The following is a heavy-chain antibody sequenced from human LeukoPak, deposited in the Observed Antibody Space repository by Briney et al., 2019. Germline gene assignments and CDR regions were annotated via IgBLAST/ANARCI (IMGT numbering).Heavy chain of an antibody. Sequence: GGSLRLSCAASGFTFSSYSMTWVRQAPGKGLEWVSYISSSSSTIYYADSVKGRFTISRDNAKNSLYLQMNSLRDEDTAVYYCARDRSGSYFPPDTDYWVQGTLVTVSS. D-gene: IGHD1-26*01. V-gene: IGHV3-48*02. J-gene: IGHJ4*02. CDR1: GFTFSSYS. CDR3: ARDRSGSYFPPDTDY. CDR2: ISSSSSTI.